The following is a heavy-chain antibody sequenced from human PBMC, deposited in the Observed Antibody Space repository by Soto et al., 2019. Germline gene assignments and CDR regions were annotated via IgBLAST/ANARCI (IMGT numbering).Heavy chain of an antibody. CDR3: AARYGSGSYYNGFDY. Sequence: QVQLVQSGAEVKKPGSSVKVSCKASGGTFSSYAISWVRQAPGQGLEWMGGIIPIFGTANYAQKFQGRVTITACESPSTASMERGRLRSEDTAVYYCAARYGSGSYYNGFDYWGQGALVTVSS. J-gene: IGHJ4*02. D-gene: IGHD3-10*01. V-gene: IGHV1-69*12. CDR2: IIPIFGTA. CDR1: GGTFSSYA.